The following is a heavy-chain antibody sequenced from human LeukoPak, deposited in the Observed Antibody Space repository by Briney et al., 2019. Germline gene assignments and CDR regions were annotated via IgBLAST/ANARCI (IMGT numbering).Heavy chain of an antibody. Sequence: PSETLSLTCTVSGGSISSGSYYWSWIRQPAGKGLEWIGRIYTSGSTNYNPSLKSRVTISVDTSKNQFSLKLSSVTAADTAVYYCARDAVVVVADTFYYYYYMDVWGKGTTVTISS. CDR1: GGSISSGSYY. CDR2: IYTSGST. V-gene: IGHV4-61*02. CDR3: ARDAVVVVADTFYYYYYMDV. J-gene: IGHJ6*03. D-gene: IGHD2-15*01.